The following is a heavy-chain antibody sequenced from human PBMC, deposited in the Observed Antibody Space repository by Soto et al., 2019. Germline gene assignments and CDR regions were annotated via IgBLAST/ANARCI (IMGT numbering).Heavy chain of an antibody. D-gene: IGHD5-12*01. CDR2: IKQDGSEK. Sequence: EVQLVESGGGLVQPGGSLRLSCAASGFTFSSYWMSWVRQAPGKGLEWVANIKQDGSEKYYVDSVKGRFTISRDKAKNSLYLQMNSLRAEDTAVYYCARDVGGYDRTYFDYWGQGTLVTVSS. CDR3: ARDVGGYDRTYFDY. V-gene: IGHV3-7*01. CDR1: GFTFSSYW. J-gene: IGHJ4*02.